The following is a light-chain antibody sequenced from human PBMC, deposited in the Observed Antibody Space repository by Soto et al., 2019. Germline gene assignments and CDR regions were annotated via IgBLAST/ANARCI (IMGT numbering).Light chain of an antibody. V-gene: IGKV3-20*01. Sequence: EIVMTQSPATLSVSPGERATLSCRASQSVNSKLAWYQQKPGRAPRLLIYGASSRATGIPDRFSGSGSGTDFTLTISRLEPEDFAVYYCQQYGSSRITFGQGTRLEIK. CDR1: QSVNSK. CDR3: QQYGSSRIT. J-gene: IGKJ5*01. CDR2: GAS.